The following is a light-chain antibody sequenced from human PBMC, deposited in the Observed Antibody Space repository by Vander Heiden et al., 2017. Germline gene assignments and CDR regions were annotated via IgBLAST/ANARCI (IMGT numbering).Light chain of an antibody. Sequence: DIQMTQSPSTLSASVGARVTISCRASESISSWLAWYQQKPGKAPKLLLYKASTLESGVPSRFSGSGSGTEFTLTISSLQPDDFAVYYCQHYYSSPWTFGQGTKVEVK. J-gene: IGKJ1*01. CDR2: KAS. CDR1: ESISSW. V-gene: IGKV1-5*03. CDR3: QHYYSSPWT.